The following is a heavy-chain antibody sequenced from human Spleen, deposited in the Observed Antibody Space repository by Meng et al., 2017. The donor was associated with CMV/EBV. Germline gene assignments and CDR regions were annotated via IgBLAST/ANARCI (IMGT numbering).Heavy chain of an antibody. D-gene: IGHD3-22*01. Sequence: ASVKVSCKASGYTFSDYGISWVRQAPGQGLEWMGWVSAYNGNTNYAQKFQDRVAMTTDTSTSTAYLELRSLRSDDTAVYYCARESSDTRGHFYWHWFDPWGQGTLVTVSS. V-gene: IGHV1-18*01. CDR2: VSAYNGNT. CDR1: GYTFSDYG. J-gene: IGHJ5*02. CDR3: ARESSDTRGHFYWHWFDP.